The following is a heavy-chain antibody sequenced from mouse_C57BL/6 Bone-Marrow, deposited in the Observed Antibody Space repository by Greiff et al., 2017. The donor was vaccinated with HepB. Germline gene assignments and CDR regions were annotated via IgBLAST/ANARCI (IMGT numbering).Heavy chain of an antibody. D-gene: IGHD1-1*01. V-gene: IGHV14-3*01. J-gene: IGHJ2*01. Sequence: EVQLQESVAELVRPGASVKLSCTASGFNIKNTYMHWVKQRPEQGLEWIGRIDPANGNTKYAPKFQGKATITADTSSNTAYLQLSSLTSEDTAIYYCARRGGSTVVARRYYFDYWGQGTTLTVSS. CDR2: IDPANGNT. CDR1: GFNIKNTY. CDR3: ARRGGSTVVARRYYFDY.